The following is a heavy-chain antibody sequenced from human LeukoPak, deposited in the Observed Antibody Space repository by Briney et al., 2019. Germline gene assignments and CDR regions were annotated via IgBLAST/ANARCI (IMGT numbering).Heavy chain of an antibody. Sequence: ASVKVSCKASGYTFTSYGISWVRQAPGQGLEWMGWISAYNGNTNYAQKLHGRVTMTTDTSTRTAYMELRSLRSDDTAVYYCANHVGGSSSGYLDYWGQGTLVTVSS. CDR1: GYTFTSYG. J-gene: IGHJ4*02. CDR3: ANHVGGSSSGYLDY. D-gene: IGHD6-6*01. V-gene: IGHV1-18*01. CDR2: ISAYNGNT.